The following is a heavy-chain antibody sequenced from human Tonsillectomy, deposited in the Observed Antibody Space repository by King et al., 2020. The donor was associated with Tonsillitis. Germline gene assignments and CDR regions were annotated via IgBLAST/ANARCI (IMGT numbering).Heavy chain of an antibody. V-gene: IGHV4-61*02. CDR3: ARARSSWREYYYYFFYMDV. Sequence: VQLQESGPGLVKPSQTLSLTCTVSGDSISSGGYYWSWIRQPAGKGLEWIGRIYASGSTYYNPSLQSRVAMSVDTSQNQFSLKMNSVTAADTAVYYCARARSSWREYYYYFFYMDVWGKGTTVTVSS. J-gene: IGHJ6*03. CDR1: GDSISSGGYY. D-gene: IGHD3-3*01. CDR2: IYASGST.